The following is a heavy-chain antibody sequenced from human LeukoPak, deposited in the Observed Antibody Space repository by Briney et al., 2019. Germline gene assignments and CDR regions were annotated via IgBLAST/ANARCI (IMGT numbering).Heavy chain of an antibody. CDR2: IKSKTDGGTT. CDR1: GFTFSNAW. D-gene: IGHD3-22*01. Sequence: PGGSLRLSCAASGFTFSNAWMSWVRQAPGKGLEWVGRIKSKTDGGTTDYAAPVKGRFTIPRDDSKNTLYLQMNSLKTEDTAVYYCTTYFIYYDSSGYYNYWGQGTLVTVSS. V-gene: IGHV3-15*01. J-gene: IGHJ4*02. CDR3: TTYFIYYDSSGYYNY.